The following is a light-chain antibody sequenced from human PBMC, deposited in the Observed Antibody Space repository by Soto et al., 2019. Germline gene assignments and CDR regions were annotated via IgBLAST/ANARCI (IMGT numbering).Light chain of an antibody. CDR3: ATWDDSLSGRV. Sequence: QPVLTQPPSVSGAPGQRVTISCTGSSSNIGGAYDVHWYQQLPGTAPKLLIYADKYRPSGVPDRFSGSKSGTSASLAITGLQAEDEADYYCATWDDSLSGRVFGGGTKLTVL. CDR2: ADK. J-gene: IGLJ3*02. CDR1: SSNIGGAYD. V-gene: IGLV1-40*01.